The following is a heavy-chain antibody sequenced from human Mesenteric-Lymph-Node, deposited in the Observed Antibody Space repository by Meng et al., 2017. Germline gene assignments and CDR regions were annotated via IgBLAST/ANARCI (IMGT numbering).Heavy chain of an antibody. CDR2: IIPIFGTA. CDR1: GNTFSSYA. J-gene: IGHJ2*01. V-gene: IGHV1-69*13. CDR3: ARDRDLTNWYFDF. Sequence: SVKVSCKASGNTFSSYAISWVRQAPGQGLEWMGGIIPIFGTANYAQKFQGRVTITADESTNTAYMELSSLRSEDTAVYYCARDRDLTNWYFDFWGRGTLVTVSS.